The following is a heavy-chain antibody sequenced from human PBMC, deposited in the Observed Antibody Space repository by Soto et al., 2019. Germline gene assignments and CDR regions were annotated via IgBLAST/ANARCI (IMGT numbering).Heavy chain of an antibody. Sequence: SETLSLTCAVYGGSLSSSTYYWSWIRQPPGRGPEWIGSIYYSGNTYYKPSLKSRVSISIDTSRNQFSLKLTSVTAADTGVYYCASSPPFHYG. CDR1: GGSLSSSTYY. CDR3: ASSPPFHYG. CDR2: IYYSGNT. V-gene: IGHV4-39*01. J-gene: IGHJ6*01.